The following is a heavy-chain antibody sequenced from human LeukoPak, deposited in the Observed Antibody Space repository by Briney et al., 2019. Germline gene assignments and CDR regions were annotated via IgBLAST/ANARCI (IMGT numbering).Heavy chain of an antibody. D-gene: IGHD2-2*02. J-gene: IGHJ4*02. CDR3: ARDLLGYCSSTSCYNFDY. CDR1: GYTFTSYG. V-gene: IGHV1-18*01. Sequence: ASVKVSCKASGYTFTSYGISWVRQAPGQGLEWMGWISGYNGNTNYAQKFQGRVTMTTDTSTSTAYVELRSLRYDDTAVYYCARDLLGYCSSTSCYNFDYWGQGTLVTVSS. CDR2: ISGYNGNT.